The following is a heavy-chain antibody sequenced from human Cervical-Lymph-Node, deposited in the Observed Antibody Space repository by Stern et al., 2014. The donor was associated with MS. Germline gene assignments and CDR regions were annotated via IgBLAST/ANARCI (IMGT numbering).Heavy chain of an antibody. Sequence: QVQLVQSGAEVKKPGASVKVSCKASGYTFTSYYMHWVRQAPGQGLEWMGIINPSDGSTSYAQRCQGRVTMTRDTSTSTVYMELTSLRSEDTAVYYCAGGHTFDYWGQGTLVTVSS. CDR2: INPSDGST. J-gene: IGHJ4*02. V-gene: IGHV1-46*01. CDR3: AGGHTFDY. CDR1: GYTFTSYY.